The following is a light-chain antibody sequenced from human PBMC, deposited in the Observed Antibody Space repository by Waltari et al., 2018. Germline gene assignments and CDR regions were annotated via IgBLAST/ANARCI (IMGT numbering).Light chain of an antibody. CDR1: NSDGDTYYL. CDR2: DVN. CDR3: SSYASNFR. V-gene: IGLV2-14*01. Sequence: QSALTQPASVSGSPGQSITISCTGTNSDGDTYYLDSWYQQHPGKAPKLISYDVNKRPSRVSNRYSGSKSVNTASLTSSGLQAEDDADYYCSSYASNFRFGGGTKLTVL. J-gene: IGLJ3*02.